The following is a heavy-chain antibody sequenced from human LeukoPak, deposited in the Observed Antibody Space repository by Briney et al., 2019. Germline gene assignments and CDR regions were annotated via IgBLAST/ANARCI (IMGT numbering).Heavy chain of an antibody. J-gene: IGHJ4*02. CDR2: INPSGGDT. V-gene: IGHV1-46*01. Sequence: ASVKVSCKASGYTFTTYYMHWVRQAPGQGLGWVGIINPSGGDTSYAQRFLGRVTMTRDTSTSTLYMELSSLRSEDTAVYYCARSYNNYDYFDYWGQGTLVTVSS. D-gene: IGHD4-11*01. CDR3: ARSYNNYDYFDY. CDR1: GYTFTTYY.